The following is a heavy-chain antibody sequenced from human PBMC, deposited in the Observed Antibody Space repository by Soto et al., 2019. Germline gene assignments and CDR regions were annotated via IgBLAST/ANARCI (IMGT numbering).Heavy chain of an antibody. Sequence: QVQLVESGGGVVQPGRSLRLSCAASGFTFSSYAMHWVRQAPGKGLEWVAVISYDGSNKYYADSVKGRFTISRDNSKNTLYRQMNSLRAEETAVYSCARDPGGTDFAEWTYYFDYWGQGTLVTVAS. CDR2: ISYDGSNK. D-gene: IGHD3-3*01. CDR1: GFTFSSYA. CDR3: ARDPGGTDFAEWTYYFDY. V-gene: IGHV3-30-3*01. J-gene: IGHJ4*02.